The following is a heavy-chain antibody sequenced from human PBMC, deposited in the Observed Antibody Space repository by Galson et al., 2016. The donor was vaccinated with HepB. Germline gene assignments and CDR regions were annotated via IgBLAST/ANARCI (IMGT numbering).Heavy chain of an antibody. D-gene: IGHD4-17*01. CDR2: FDPEDGET. CDR1: GYTLTDLA. J-gene: IGHJ4*02. Sequence: SVKVSCKVSGYTLTDLAMHWVRQAPGKGLEWMGGFDPEDGETIYAQKFQGRVTMTEDTSTDTAYMELSSLRSEDTAVYYCAVFLHGDHYFDYWGQGTLVTASS. CDR3: AVFLHGDHYFDY. V-gene: IGHV1-24*01.